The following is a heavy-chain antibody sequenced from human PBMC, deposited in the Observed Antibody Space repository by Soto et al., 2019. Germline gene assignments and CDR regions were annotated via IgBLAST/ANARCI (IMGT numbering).Heavy chain of an antibody. CDR2: VDPSDSYT. Sequence: GESLKISCKASGYDFSNYLINWVRQMPGKGLEWVGRVDPSDSYTTNYSPSFQGHVIMSVDKSTSTAYLQWSSLKASDTAMYYCARHVLSCGLSACHRYDTYDIWGQGTMVTVSS. CDR3: ARHVLSCGLSACHRYDTYDI. J-gene: IGHJ3*02. V-gene: IGHV5-10-1*01. CDR1: GYDFSNYL. D-gene: IGHD2-21*01.